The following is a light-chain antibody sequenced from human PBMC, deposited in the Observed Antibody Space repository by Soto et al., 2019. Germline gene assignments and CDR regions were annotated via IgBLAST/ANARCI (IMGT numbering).Light chain of an antibody. Sequence: QSVLTQPASVSGSPGQSITISCTGTSSDVGGYDYVCWYQQHPGKAPKLVIYEVSNRPSGVSDRFSGSKSGNTASLTISGLQAEDEADYYCSPYTSSSTRVFGTGTKVTVL. V-gene: IGLV2-14*01. J-gene: IGLJ1*01. CDR2: EVS. CDR1: SSDVGGYDY. CDR3: SPYTSSSTRV.